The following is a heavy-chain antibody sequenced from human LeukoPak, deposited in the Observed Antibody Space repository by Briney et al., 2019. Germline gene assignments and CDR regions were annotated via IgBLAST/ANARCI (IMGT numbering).Heavy chain of an antibody. CDR1: GFTFSSHA. J-gene: IGHJ6*02. Sequence: GGSLRLSCAASGFTFSSHAMSWVRQPPGKGLEWVSAISGSGGNTYYADSVKGRFTISRDNSKNTLYLQMNSLRTEDTAVYYCARGASTAAKYGMDVWGRGTAVTVSS. CDR3: ARGASTAAKYGMDV. CDR2: ISGSGGNT. D-gene: IGHD2-21*02. V-gene: IGHV3-23*01.